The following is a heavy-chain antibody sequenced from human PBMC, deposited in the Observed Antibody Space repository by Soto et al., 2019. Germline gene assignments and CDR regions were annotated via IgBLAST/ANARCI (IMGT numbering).Heavy chain of an antibody. CDR2: ISAYNGDT. Sequence: ASVKVSCKTSGYTFTNYGITWVRQAPGQGLKWMGWISAYNGDTKYAQKVQGRVTMTTDTSTSTAYMELRSLRSDDTAVYYCARPLYSSSTRDHYYYYGMGVWGQGTTVTVSS. CDR3: ARPLYSSSTRDHYYYYGMGV. J-gene: IGHJ6*02. CDR1: GYTFTNYG. V-gene: IGHV1-18*01. D-gene: IGHD3-22*01.